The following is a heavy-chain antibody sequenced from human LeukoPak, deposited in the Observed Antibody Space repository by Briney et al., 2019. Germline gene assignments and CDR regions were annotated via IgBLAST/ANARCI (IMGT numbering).Heavy chain of an antibody. CDR1: GGSISSGGYS. Sequence: TLSLTCAVSGGSISSGGYSWSWIRPPPGMGLEWVGYIYHSGSTYYNPSLKSRVTISVDRSKIQFSLKLSSVTAADTAVYYCARGPVVPAATGRFDPWGQGTLVTVSS. CDR2: IYHSGST. V-gene: IGHV4-30-2*01. D-gene: IGHD2-2*01. J-gene: IGHJ5*02. CDR3: ARGPVVPAATGRFDP.